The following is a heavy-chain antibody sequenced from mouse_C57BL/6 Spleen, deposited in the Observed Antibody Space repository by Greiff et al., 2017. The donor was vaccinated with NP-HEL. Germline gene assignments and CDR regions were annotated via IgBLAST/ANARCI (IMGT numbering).Heavy chain of an antibody. CDR3: ARRGLGRGYFDV. Sequence: QVQLQQPGAELVRPGSSVKLSCKASGYTFTSYWMHWVKQRPIQGLEWIGNIDPSDSETHYNQKFKDKATLTVDKSSSTAYMQLSSLTSEDSAVYDCARRGLGRGYFDVWGTGTTVTVSS. V-gene: IGHV1-52*01. J-gene: IGHJ1*03. CDR1: GYTFTSYW. CDR2: IDPSDSET. D-gene: IGHD4-1*01.